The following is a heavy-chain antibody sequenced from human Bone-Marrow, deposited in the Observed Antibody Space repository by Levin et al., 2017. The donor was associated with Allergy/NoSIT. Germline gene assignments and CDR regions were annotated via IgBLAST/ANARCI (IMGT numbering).Heavy chain of an antibody. D-gene: IGHD4-17*01. Sequence: SCAVSGVSISSGEWWSWVRQPPEKGLEWIGEIFHSGRANYSPSLKGRVTISVDKSNNRFSLNLKSVTAADTAVYYCARHITRSTGWFDPWGQGTLVTVSS. J-gene: IGHJ5*02. CDR2: IFHSGRA. CDR1: GVSISSGEW. V-gene: IGHV4-4*02. CDR3: ARHITRSTGWFDP.